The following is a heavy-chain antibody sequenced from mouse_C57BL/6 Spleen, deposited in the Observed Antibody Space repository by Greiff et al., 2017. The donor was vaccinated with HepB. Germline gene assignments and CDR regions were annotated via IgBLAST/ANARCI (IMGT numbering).Heavy chain of an antibody. J-gene: IGHJ2*01. Sequence: EVKLQESGPGLVKPSQSLSLTCSVTGYSITSGYYWNWIRQFPGNKLEWMGYISYDGSNNYNPSLKNRISITRDTSKNQFFLKLNSVTTEDTATYYCARDPRGRVYFDYWGQGTTLTVSS. CDR3: ARDPRGRVYFDY. CDR2: ISYDGSN. CDR1: GYSITSGYY. V-gene: IGHV3-6*01. D-gene: IGHD3-3*01.